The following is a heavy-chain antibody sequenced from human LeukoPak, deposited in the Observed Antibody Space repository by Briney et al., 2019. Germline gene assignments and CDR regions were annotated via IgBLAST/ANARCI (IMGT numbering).Heavy chain of an antibody. D-gene: IGHD3-9*01. CDR1: GFTFSSYG. V-gene: IGHV3-30*18. CDR3: AKEGGYYDILSNPYYFDY. J-gene: IGHJ4*02. CDR2: LSYDGSNK. Sequence: PGGALRLSCAASGFTFSSYGMHWVRQAPGKGLEWVAVLSYDGSNKYYADSVKGRFTISRDNSKNTLYLQMNSLRAEDTAVYYCAKEGGYYDILSNPYYFDYWGQGTLVTVSS.